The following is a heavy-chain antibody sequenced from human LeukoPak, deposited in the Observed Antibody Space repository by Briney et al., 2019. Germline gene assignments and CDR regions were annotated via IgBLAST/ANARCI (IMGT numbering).Heavy chain of an antibody. J-gene: IGHJ4*02. D-gene: IGHD3-3*01. CDR1: GGSVSSGSYY. Sequence: SETLSLTCTVSGGSVSSGSYYWSWIRQPPGKGLEWIGYIYYSGSTNYNPSLKSRVTISVDTSKNQFSLKLSSVTAADTAVYYCARGTTIFGVVIDYWGQGTLVTVSS. V-gene: IGHV4-61*01. CDR3: ARGTTIFGVVIDY. CDR2: IYYSGST.